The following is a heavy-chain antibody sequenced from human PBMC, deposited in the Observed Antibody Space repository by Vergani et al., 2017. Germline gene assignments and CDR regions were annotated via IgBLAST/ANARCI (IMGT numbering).Heavy chain of an antibody. CDR2: IYYSGST. J-gene: IGHJ4*02. D-gene: IGHD3-10*01. CDR3: ARVWFGEYFFDY. V-gene: IGHV4-59*01. CDR1: GGSISSYY. Sequence: QVQLQESGPGLVKPSETLSLTCTVSGGSISSYYWSWIRQPPGKGLEWIGYIYYSGSTNYNPSLKSRVTISVDTSKNQFSLKLSSVTAADTAVYYCARVWFGEYFFDYWGQGTLVTVSS.